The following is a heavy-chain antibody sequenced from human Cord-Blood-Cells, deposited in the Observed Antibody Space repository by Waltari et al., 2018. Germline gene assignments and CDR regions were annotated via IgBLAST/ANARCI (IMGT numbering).Heavy chain of an antibody. Sequence: QVQLQESGPGLVKPSATLSLTCAVSGYSISSGYSWGWIRQPPGKGLEWIGSIYHSGSTYYTPSRKSRVTISVDTSKNQFSLKLSSVTAADTAVYYCARVLTTFGGNSGAFDIWGQGTMVTVSS. CDR3: ARVLTTFGGNSGAFDI. CDR2: IYHSGST. V-gene: IGHV4-38-2*01. D-gene: IGHD2-21*02. CDR1: GYSISSGYS. J-gene: IGHJ3*02.